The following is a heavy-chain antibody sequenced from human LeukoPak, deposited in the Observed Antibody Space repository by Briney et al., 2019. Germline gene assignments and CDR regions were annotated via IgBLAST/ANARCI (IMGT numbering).Heavy chain of an antibody. D-gene: IGHD3-10*01. CDR2: ISYDGSNK. CDR3: ARDLPHYYGSGSYSNYYYYGMDV. J-gene: IGHJ6*04. Sequence: GGSLRLSCAASGFTFSSYAMHWVRQAPGKGLEWVAVISYDGSNKYYADSVKGRFTISRDNSKNTLYLQMNSLRAEDTAVYYCARDLPHYYGSGSYSNYYYYGMDVWGRGTTVTVSS. CDR1: GFTFSSYA. V-gene: IGHV3-30*04.